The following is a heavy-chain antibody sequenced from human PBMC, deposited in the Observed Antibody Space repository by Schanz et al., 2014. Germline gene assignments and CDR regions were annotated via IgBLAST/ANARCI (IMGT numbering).Heavy chain of an antibody. Sequence: QVQLVESGGGLVKPGGSLRLSCAASGFTFSAYYMSWIRQAPGKGLEWVSYISHSSTYTNYAGSVKGRFTISRDNAKNSVYLQMHSLRAEDTALYYCARDRDAGGYDSWGQGTLVTVSS. J-gene: IGHJ5*01. V-gene: IGHV3-11*06. D-gene: IGHD2-8*02. CDR3: ARDRDAGGYDS. CDR1: GFTFSAYY. CDR2: ISHSSTYT.